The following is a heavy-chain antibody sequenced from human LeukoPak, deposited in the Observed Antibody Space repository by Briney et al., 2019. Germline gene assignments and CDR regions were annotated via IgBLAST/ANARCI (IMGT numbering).Heavy chain of an antibody. CDR3: ARAYSGYDGYAFDI. J-gene: IGHJ3*02. V-gene: IGHV1-18*01. D-gene: IGHD5-12*01. Sequence: APVKVSCKASGYTFTSYGISWVRQAPGQGLEWMGWISAYNGNTNYAQKLQGRVTMTTDTSTSTAYMELRSLRSDDTAVYYCARAYSGYDGYAFDIWGQGTMVTVSS. CDR1: GYTFTSYG. CDR2: ISAYNGNT.